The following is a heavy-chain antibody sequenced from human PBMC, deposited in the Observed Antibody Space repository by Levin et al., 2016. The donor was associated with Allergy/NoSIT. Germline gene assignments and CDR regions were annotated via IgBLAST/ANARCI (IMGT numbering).Heavy chain of an antibody. V-gene: IGHV2-5*02. CDR2: IYGDGDK. CDR3: AHRRRWESPFYFDF. Sequence: SGPTLVKPTQPLTLTCTFSGFSLTTSQVGVGWVRQPPGKALEWLALIYGDGDKHYSPSLKSRITITKDPSKNQVVLTMTNMDPVDTATYFCAHRRRWESPFYFDFWGQGTLVTVSS. J-gene: IGHJ4*02. CDR1: GFSLTTSQVG. D-gene: IGHD1-26*01.